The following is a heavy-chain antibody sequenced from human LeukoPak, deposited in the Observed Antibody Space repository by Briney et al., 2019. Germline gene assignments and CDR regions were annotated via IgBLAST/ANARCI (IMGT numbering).Heavy chain of an antibody. CDR2: IRYDGGDT. D-gene: IGHD4-23*01. V-gene: IGHV3-30*02. J-gene: IGHJ4*02. Sequence: GGSLRLSCAASGFNFGYYAMHWVRQAPGKGLDWVAFIRYDGGDTYYADSVRGRFTVSRDNSKNTLYLQMNSLTAEDTALYYCAKEGGGRTFDYWGQGTLVTVSS. CDR3: AKEGGGRTFDY. CDR1: GFNFGYYA.